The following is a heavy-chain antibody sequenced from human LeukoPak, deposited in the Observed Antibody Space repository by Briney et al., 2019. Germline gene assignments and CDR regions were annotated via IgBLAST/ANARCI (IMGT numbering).Heavy chain of an antibody. V-gene: IGHV3-23*01. CDR1: GFTFSSYA. Sequence: GGSLRLSCAASGFTFSSYAMSWVRQAPGKGLEWVSAISGSGGGTYYADSVKGRFTISRDNSKNTLYLQMNSLRAEDTAVYYCAYYYGSGSYSYWGQGTLVTVSS. D-gene: IGHD3-10*01. CDR2: ISGSGGGT. CDR3: AYYYGSGSYSY. J-gene: IGHJ4*02.